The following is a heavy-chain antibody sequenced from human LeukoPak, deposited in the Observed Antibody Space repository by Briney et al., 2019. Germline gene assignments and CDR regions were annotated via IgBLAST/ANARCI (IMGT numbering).Heavy chain of an antibody. CDR3: ARSGVNY. J-gene: IGHJ4*02. Sequence: ASVKVSCKASGYTFTSYDINWVRQATGQGLEWMGWMNPNSGNTGYAQKFQGRVTMTRDMSTSTVYMELSSLRSEDTAVYYCARSGVNYWGQGTLVTVSS. CDR2: MNPNSGNT. CDR1: GYTFTSYD. D-gene: IGHD1-26*01. V-gene: IGHV1-8*01.